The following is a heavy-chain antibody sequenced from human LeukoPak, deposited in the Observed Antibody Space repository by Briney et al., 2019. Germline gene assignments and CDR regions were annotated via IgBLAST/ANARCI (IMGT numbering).Heavy chain of an antibody. J-gene: IGHJ4*02. CDR2: INHSGST. CDR3: ARPGGWYRYYFDY. V-gene: IGHV4-34*01. Sequence: PSETLSLTCAVYGGSFSGYYWSWIRQPPGKGLEWIGGINHSGSTNYNPSLKSRVTISVDTSKNQFSLKLSSVTAADTAVYYCARPGGWYRYYFDYWGQGTLVTVSS. CDR1: GGSFSGYY. D-gene: IGHD6-19*01.